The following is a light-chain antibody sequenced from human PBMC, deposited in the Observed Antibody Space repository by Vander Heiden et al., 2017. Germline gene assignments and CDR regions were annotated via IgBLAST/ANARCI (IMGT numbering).Light chain of an antibody. CDR3: AAWDDSLNGYWV. CDR1: CSSIGSNT. V-gene: IGLV1-44*01. Sequence: HSVLTQPPSASGPPGPRVTISCSGRCSSIGSNTVNWYQQLPGTAPNLLIYSNNQRPAGVPDRISGPKSGTSTSLSISGLQSEDGADYYCAAWDDSLNGYWVFGGGTKLTVL. J-gene: IGLJ3*02. CDR2: SNN.